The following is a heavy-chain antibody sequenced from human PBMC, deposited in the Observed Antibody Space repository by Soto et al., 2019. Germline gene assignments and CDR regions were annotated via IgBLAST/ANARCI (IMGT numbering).Heavy chain of an antibody. D-gene: IGHD2-21*02. CDR2: SLANRGNT. CDR3: ARSIVVVTALDY. J-gene: IGHJ4*02. V-gene: IGHV1-18*01. CDR1: GYTFSAYG. Sequence: PSVKVSCKTSGYTFSAYGLTWVRQAPGQRLEWMGWSLANRGNTKYAQKFQGRVTITTDTSTNTAYMELRSLRSEDTAVYYCARSIVVVTALDYWGQGTLVTVS.